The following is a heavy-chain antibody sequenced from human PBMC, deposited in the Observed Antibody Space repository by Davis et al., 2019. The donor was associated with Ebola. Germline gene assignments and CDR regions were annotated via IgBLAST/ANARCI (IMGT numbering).Heavy chain of an antibody. J-gene: IGHJ5*02. Sequence: ASVKVSCKASGYTFTGYYMHWVRQAPGQGLEWMGWINPNSGSTSYAQKFQGRVTMTRDTSTSTVYMELSSLRSEDTAVYYCARENGSGWHRGWFDPWGQGTLVTVSS. V-gene: IGHV1-46*01. CDR1: GYTFTGYY. D-gene: IGHD6-19*01. CDR2: INPNSGST. CDR3: ARENGSGWHRGWFDP.